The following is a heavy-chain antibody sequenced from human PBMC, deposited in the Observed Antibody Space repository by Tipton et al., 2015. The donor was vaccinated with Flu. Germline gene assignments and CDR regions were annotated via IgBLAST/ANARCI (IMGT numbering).Heavy chain of an antibody. CDR3: AKDKTGLDGSFQYQFDS. J-gene: IGHJ4*02. CDR2: IYDTGST. Sequence: TLSLTCTVSGGSIRGYAWTWIRQPPGKGLEWMGYIYDTGSTNYNPSLKGRVTMSVDTSKNQLSLKVRSVTAADTAIYYCAKDKTGLDGSFQYQFDSWGQGALVTVSS. CDR1: GGSIRGYA. V-gene: IGHV4-59*01. D-gene: IGHD2-2*01.